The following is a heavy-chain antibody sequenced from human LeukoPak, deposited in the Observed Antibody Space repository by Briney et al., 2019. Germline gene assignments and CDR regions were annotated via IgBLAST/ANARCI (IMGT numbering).Heavy chain of an antibody. Sequence: GGSLRLSCAASGFTFSSYSMNWVRQAPGKGLEWVSYISSSSGTIYYADSVKGRFTISRDNAKNSLYLQMNSLRVEDTAVYYCARGTGYSHYYYYYYMDVWGKGTTVSVSS. D-gene: IGHD2-15*01. V-gene: IGHV3-48*04. CDR1: GFTFSSYS. J-gene: IGHJ6*03. CDR3: ARGTGYSHYYYYYYMDV. CDR2: ISSSSGTI.